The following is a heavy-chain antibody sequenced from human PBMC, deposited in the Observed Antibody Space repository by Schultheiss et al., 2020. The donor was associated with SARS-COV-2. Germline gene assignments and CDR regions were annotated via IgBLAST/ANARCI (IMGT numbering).Heavy chain of an antibody. Sequence: GESLKISCAASGFTFSSYAMSWVRQAPGKGLEWVSAISGSGGSTYYADSVKGRFTISRDNSKNTLYLQMNSLRAEDTAVYYCARDPGHSSSWYNHLGEYYYYGMDVWGQGTTVTVSS. CDR2: ISGSGGST. CDR1: GFTFSSYA. D-gene: IGHD6-13*01. V-gene: IGHV3-23*01. J-gene: IGHJ6*02. CDR3: ARDPGHSSSWYNHLGEYYYYGMDV.